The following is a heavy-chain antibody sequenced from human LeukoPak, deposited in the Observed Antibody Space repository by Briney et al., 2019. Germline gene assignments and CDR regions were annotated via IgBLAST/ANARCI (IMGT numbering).Heavy chain of an antibody. CDR2: ISAYNGNT. J-gene: IGHJ5*02. V-gene: IGHV1-18*01. D-gene: IGHD4-17*01. CDR1: GYTFTSYG. Sequence: ASVKVSCKASGYTFTSYGISWVRQAPGQGLEWMGWISAYNGNTNYAQKLQGRVTMTTDTSTSTAYMELRSLRSDDTAVYYCAVGLRRDYGDYGRWFDPWGQGTLVTVSS. CDR3: AVGLRRDYGDYGRWFDP.